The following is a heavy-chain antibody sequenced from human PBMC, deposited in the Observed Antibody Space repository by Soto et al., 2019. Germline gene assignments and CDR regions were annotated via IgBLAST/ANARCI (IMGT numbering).Heavy chain of an antibody. D-gene: IGHD5-18*01. Sequence: SETLSLTCTVSGGSISSYYWSWIRQPPGKGLEWIGYIYYSGSTNYNPSLKSRVTISVDTSKNQFSLRLSSVTAADTAVYYCARAGYSYGYSFDYWGQGTLVTVSS. J-gene: IGHJ4*02. CDR3: ARAGYSYGYSFDY. CDR2: IYYSGST. V-gene: IGHV4-59*01. CDR1: GGSISSYY.